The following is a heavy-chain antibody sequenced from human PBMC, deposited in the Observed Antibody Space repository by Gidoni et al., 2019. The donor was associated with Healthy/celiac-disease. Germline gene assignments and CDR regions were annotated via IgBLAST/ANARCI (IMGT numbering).Heavy chain of an antibody. D-gene: IGHD2-2*01. J-gene: IGHJ6*02. CDR2: ISYDGSNK. V-gene: IGHV3-30*18. Sequence: QVQMVDSGGGVVPPRRSLRRSCAASGFTVSSYAMHGVRQAPGKELEGVAVISYDGSNKYDADSVKGRFTISRDNSKNTLYLQMNSLRAEDTAVYYCAKDGGVCSSTSCLYYYYYGMDVWGQGTTVTVSS. CDR1: GFTVSSYA. CDR3: AKDGGVCSSTSCLYYYYYGMDV.